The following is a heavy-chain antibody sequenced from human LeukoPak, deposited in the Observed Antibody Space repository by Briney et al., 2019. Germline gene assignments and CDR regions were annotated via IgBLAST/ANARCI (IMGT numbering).Heavy chain of an antibody. J-gene: IGHJ4*02. CDR3: ARSHGLY. CDR2: ISHSGDT. CDR1: GGSFSGYL. Sequence: PSETLSLTCSVSGGSFSGYLWSWIRQPPGKGLEWIGYISHSGDTNYAPSLNSRVTISLHTSKNQFSLTLSSVSAADTAVYYCARSHGLYWGQGTLVTVSS. V-gene: IGHV4-59*01.